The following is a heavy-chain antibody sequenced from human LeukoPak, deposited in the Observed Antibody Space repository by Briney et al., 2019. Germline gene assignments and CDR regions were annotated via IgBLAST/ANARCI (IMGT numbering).Heavy chain of an antibody. CDR1: GHSISSGYY. V-gene: IGHV4-38-2*01. Sequence: PSETLSLTCDVSGHSISSGYYWGWIRQPPGKGLEWIGSIYNSGNTYYNSSLKSRVTISLETPKNQFSLKLSSVTAADTAVYYCARRVYGRYYFDYWGQGTLVTVSS. CDR3: ARRVYGRYYFDY. D-gene: IGHD4-17*01. CDR2: IYNSGNT. J-gene: IGHJ4*02.